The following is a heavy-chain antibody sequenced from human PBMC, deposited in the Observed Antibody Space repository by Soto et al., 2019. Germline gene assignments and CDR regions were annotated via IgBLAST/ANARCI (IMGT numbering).Heavy chain of an antibody. J-gene: IGHJ6*02. D-gene: IGHD6-19*01. V-gene: IGHV4-59*01. CDR3: AGDRVAGYYGMDV. CDR1: GGSISTYY. CDR2: IYYTGST. Sequence: SETLSLTCTVSGGSISTYYWSWIRQPPGKGPEWIGYIYYTGSTNYNPSLKSRVTISLDTSMNQFSLKLSSVTAADTAMYYCAGDRVAGYYGMDVWGQGTTVTV.